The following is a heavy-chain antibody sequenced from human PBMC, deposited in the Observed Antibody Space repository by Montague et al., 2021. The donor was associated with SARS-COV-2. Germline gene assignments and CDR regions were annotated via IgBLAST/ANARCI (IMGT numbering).Heavy chain of an antibody. CDR1: GGSFSGYY. CDR3: ARGYIRYQLPSRSRKNAFDI. D-gene: IGHD2-2*01. V-gene: IGHV4-34*01. J-gene: IGHJ3*02. CDR2: INHSGST. Sequence: SETLSLTCAVYGGSFSGYYWSWIRQPPGKGLEWIGEINHSGSTNYNPSLKSRVTISVDTSKNQFSLKLSSVTAADTAVYYCARGYIRYQLPSRSRKNAFDIWGQGTMVTVSS.